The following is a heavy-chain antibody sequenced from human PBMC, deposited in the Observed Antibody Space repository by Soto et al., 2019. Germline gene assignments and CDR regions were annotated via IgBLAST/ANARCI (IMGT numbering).Heavy chain of an antibody. Sequence: PSETLSLTCTVSGGSISSYYWSWIRQPPGKGLEWIGYIYYSGSTNYNPSLKSRVTISVDTSKNQFSLKLSSVTAADTAVYYCASRSEKVVGSGSPANVPDYYYYYMDVWGKGTTVTVSS. V-gene: IGHV4-59*01. CDR1: GGSISSYY. CDR3: ASRSEKVVGSGSPANVPDYYYYYMDV. J-gene: IGHJ6*03. CDR2: IYYSGST. D-gene: IGHD3-10*01.